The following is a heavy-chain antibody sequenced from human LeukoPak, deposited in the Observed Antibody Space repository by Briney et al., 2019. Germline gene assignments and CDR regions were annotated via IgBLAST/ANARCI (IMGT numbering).Heavy chain of an antibody. CDR3: ANLAAAGTSTDY. V-gene: IGHV3-30*18. Sequence: PGGSLRLSCAASGFTFSSYGMHWVRQAPGKGLERVAVISYDGSNKYYADSVKGRFTISRDNSKNTLYLQMNSLRAEDTAVYYCANLAAAGTSTDYWGQGTLVTVSS. D-gene: IGHD6-13*01. CDR2: ISYDGSNK. CDR1: GFTFSSYG. J-gene: IGHJ4*02.